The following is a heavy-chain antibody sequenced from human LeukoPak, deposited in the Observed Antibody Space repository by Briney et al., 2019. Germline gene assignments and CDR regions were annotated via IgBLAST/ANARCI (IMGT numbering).Heavy chain of an antibody. Sequence: PSETLSLTCTVSGGSISSSSYYWGWIRQPPGKGLEWIGSIYYSRSTYYNPSLKSRVTISVDTSKNQFSLKLSSVTAADTAVYYCARLYNWNDNYWGQGTLVTVSS. D-gene: IGHD1-1*01. J-gene: IGHJ4*02. CDR2: IYYSRST. CDR3: ARLYNWNDNY. CDR1: GGSISSSSYY. V-gene: IGHV4-39*01.